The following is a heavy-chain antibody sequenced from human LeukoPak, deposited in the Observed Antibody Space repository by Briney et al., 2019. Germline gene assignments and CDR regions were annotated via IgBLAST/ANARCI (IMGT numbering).Heavy chain of an antibody. CDR3: ARLTGTYYYYMDV. CDR2: AHYSGST. J-gene: IGHJ6*03. Sequence: SETLSLTCTVSGGSISSSCCSWGWIRQPPGKGLEWIGSAHYSGSTYYNPSLKSRVTISVDTSKSQFSLKLSSVTAADTAVYYCARLTGTYYYYMDVWGKGTTVTVSS. CDR1: GGSISSSCCS. V-gene: IGHV4-39*07. D-gene: IGHD1-7*01.